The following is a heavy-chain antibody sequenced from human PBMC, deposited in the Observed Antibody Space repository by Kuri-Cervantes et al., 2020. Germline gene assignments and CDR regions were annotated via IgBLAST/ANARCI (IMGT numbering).Heavy chain of an antibody. CDR3: ARAQWELRNAFDI. D-gene: IGHD1-26*01. Sequence: GGFLRLSCAASGFTFSSYGMHWVRQAPGKGLEWVAVIWYDGSNKYYADSVKGRFTISRDNSKNTLYLQMNSLRAEDTAVYYCARAQWELRNAFDIWGQGTMVTVSS. V-gene: IGHV3-33*01. J-gene: IGHJ3*02. CDR1: GFTFSSYG. CDR2: IWYDGSNK.